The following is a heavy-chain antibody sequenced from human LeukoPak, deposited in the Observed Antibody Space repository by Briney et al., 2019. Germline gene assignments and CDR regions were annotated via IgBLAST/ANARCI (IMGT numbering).Heavy chain of an antibody. CDR2: IYHSGST. V-gene: IGHV4-30-2*01. CDR3: AKEKKLVVAATAFDY. D-gene: IGHD2-15*01. J-gene: IGHJ4*02. CDR1: GGSISSGGYY. Sequence: SETLSLTCTVSGGSISSGGYYWSWIRQPPGKGLEWIGYIYHSGSTYYNPSLKSRVTISVDTSKNQFSLKLSSVTAADTAVYYCAKEKKLVVAATAFDYWGQGTLVTVSS.